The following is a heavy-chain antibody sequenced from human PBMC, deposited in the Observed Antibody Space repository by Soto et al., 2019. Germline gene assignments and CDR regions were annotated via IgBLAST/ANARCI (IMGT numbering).Heavy chain of an antibody. Sequence: QVQLVESGGGVVQPGRSLRLSCAASGFTFSSYGMHWVRQAPGKGLEWVAVISYDGSNKYYADSVKGRFTISRDNSKNTLYLQMNSLRAEDTAVYYCAKDWSTVTEDAFDIWGQGTMVTVSS. CDR3: AKDWSTVTEDAFDI. CDR1: GFTFSSYG. V-gene: IGHV3-30*18. CDR2: ISYDGSNK. D-gene: IGHD4-17*01. J-gene: IGHJ3*02.